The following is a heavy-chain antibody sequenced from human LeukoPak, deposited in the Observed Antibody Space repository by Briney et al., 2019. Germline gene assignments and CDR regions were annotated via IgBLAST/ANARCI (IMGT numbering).Heavy chain of an antibody. CDR1: GYTFTGYY. CDR3: ARDPLRTVSFDY. CDR2: INPNSGGT. D-gene: IGHD3/OR15-3a*01. V-gene: IGHV1-2*06. Sequence: ASVKVSCKASGYTFTGYYMHWVRQAPGQGLEWMGRINPNSGGTNYAQKFQGRVTMTRDTSISTAYMELSRLRSDDTAVYYCARDPLRTVSFDYLGQGTLVTVSS. J-gene: IGHJ4*02.